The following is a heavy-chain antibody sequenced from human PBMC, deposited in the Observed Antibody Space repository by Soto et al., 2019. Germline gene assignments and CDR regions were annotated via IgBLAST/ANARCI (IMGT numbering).Heavy chain of an antibody. CDR1: GFTFSSYG. CDR2: ISYDGSNK. J-gene: IGHJ6*02. Sequence: GWSLRLSCAASGFTFSSYGMHWVRQAPGKGLEWVAVISYDGSNKYYADSAKGRFTISRDNSKNTLYLQMNSLRAEDTAVYYCAKDYGMDVWGQGTTVTVSS. V-gene: IGHV3-30*18. CDR3: AKDYGMDV.